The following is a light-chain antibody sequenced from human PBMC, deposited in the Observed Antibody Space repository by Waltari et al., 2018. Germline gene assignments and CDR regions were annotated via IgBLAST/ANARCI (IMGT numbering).Light chain of an antibody. CDR2: EVN. Sequence: QSAPTQPASVSGSPGPSLPIPCPGTSSDVWGYNLASWYQQHPGKAPKLMIYEVNKRPSGVSNRFSGSKSGNTASLTISGLQAEDEADYYCCSYAGTSTLVFGGGTKLTVL. V-gene: IGLV2-23*02. J-gene: IGLJ2*01. CDR3: CSYAGTSTLV. CDR1: SSDVWGYNL.